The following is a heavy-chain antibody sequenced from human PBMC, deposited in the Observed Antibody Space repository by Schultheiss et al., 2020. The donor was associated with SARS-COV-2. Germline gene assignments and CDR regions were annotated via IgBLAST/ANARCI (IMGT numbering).Heavy chain of an antibody. J-gene: IGHJ3*02. CDR3: ARGRILPRLRFLEWSYHDAFDI. CDR2: INPNSGGT. Sequence: ASVKVSCKASGYTFTSYGISWVRQAPGQGLEWMGWINPNSGGTNYAQKFQGRVTITRDTSASTAYMELSSLRSEDTAVYYCARGRILPRLRFLEWSYHDAFDIWGQGTMVTVSS. D-gene: IGHD3-3*01. CDR1: GYTFTSYG. V-gene: IGHV1-18*04.